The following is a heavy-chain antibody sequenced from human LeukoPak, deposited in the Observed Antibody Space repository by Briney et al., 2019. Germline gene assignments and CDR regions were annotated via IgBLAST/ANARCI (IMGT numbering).Heavy chain of an antibody. Sequence: GGSLRLSCAASGFTFSSYAIHWVRQAPGKGLEWVAIISYDGTNKYYADSVRGRFTISRDNSKNTLYLQMNSQRAEDTAVYYCARDFGWLSGFDNWGQGTLVTVSS. CDR2: ISYDGTNK. J-gene: IGHJ4*02. D-gene: IGHD3-9*01. V-gene: IGHV3-30-3*01. CDR3: ARDFGWLSGFDN. CDR1: GFTFSSYA.